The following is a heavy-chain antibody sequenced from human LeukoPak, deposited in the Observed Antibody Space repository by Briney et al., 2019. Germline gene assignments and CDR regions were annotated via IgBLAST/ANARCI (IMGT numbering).Heavy chain of an antibody. Sequence: PGESLRLPCAASGFTFSSYSMNWVRQAPGKGLEWVSSISSSSSNIYYADSVKGRFTISRDNAKNSLYLQMNSLRVEDTAVYYCARCTTGRTFGSLREIKRSREIDYWGQGTLVTVSS. V-gene: IGHV3-21*01. CDR2: ISSSSSNI. J-gene: IGHJ4*02. CDR3: ARCTTGRTFGSLREIKRSREIDY. CDR1: GFTFSSYS. D-gene: IGHD1-1*01.